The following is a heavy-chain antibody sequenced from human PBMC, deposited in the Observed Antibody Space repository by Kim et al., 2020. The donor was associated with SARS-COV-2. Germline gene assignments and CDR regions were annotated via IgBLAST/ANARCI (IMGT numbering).Heavy chain of an antibody. CDR3: ARRLPVVVVPAENDAFDI. D-gene: IGHD2-2*01. J-gene: IGHJ3*02. CDR1: GGSISSSSYY. Sequence: SETLSLTCTVSGGSISSSSYYWGWIRQPPGKGLEWIGSIYYSGSTYYNPSLKSRVTISVDTSKNQFSLKLSSVTAADTAVYYCARRLPVVVVPAENDAFDIWGQGTMVTVSS. V-gene: IGHV4-39*01. CDR2: IYYSGST.